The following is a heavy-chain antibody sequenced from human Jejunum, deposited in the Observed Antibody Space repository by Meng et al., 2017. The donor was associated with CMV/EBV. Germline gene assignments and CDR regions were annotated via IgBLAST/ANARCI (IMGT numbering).Heavy chain of an antibody. CDR2: IDGDGSST. Sequence: EVQLGESGGGVVQPGGSLRLSCVASGFTFRSYWIHWVRQAPGKAPMWVSYIDGDGSSTTYAESVKGRFTISRDHAKNTVYLQMNSLRAEDTAVYYCTRGRWLSDDYWGQGTLVTVSS. J-gene: IGHJ4*02. CDR1: GFTFRSYW. V-gene: IGHV3-74*03. CDR3: TRGRWLSDDY. D-gene: IGHD6-19*01.